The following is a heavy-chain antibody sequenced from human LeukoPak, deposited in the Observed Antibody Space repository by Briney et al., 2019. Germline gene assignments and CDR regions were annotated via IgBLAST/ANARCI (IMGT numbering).Heavy chain of an antibody. CDR3: AGDVDTAMAYDY. Sequence: SETLSLTCTVSGGSISSGSYYWSWIRQPAGKGLEWIGRIYTSGSTNYNPSLKSRVTISVDTSKNQFSLKLSSVTAADTAVYYCAGDVDTAMAYDYWGQGTLVTVSS. D-gene: IGHD5-18*01. J-gene: IGHJ4*02. CDR2: IYTSGST. CDR1: GGSISSGSYY. V-gene: IGHV4-61*02.